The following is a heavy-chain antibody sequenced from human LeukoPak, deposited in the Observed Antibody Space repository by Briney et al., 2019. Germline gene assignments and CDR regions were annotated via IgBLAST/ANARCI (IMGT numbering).Heavy chain of an antibody. J-gene: IGHJ5*02. CDR1: GGSVSSSNYY. CDR2: IYYSGST. V-gene: IGHV4-61*01. CDR3: ARTGSPYSGSYLNWFDP. Sequence: SETLSLTCTVSGGSVSSSNYYWSWIRQPPGKGLEWIGYIYYSGSTNYNPSLKSRITISADTSKNQFSLKLSSVTAADTAVYYCARTGSPYSGSYLNWFDPWGQGTLVTVSS. D-gene: IGHD1-26*01.